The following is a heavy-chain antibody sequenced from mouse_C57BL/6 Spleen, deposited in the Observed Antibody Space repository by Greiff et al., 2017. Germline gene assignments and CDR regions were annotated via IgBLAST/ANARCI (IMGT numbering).Heavy chain of an antibody. V-gene: IGHV5-17*01. CDR3: AREGGYGVGYAMDY. J-gene: IGHJ4*01. D-gene: IGHD2-2*01. Sequence: EVKLMESGGGLVKPGGSLKLSCAASGFTFSDYGMHWVRQAPEKGLEWVAYISSGSSTIYYADTVKGRFTISRDNAKNTLFLQMTSLRSEDTAMYYCAREGGYGVGYAMDYWGKGTSVTVSS. CDR2: ISSGSSTI. CDR1: GFTFSDYG.